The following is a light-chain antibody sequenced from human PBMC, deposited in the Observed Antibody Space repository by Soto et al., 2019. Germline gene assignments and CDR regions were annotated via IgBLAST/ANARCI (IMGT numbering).Light chain of an antibody. Sequence: DIRMTQSPSTLSPFVGDRVTITCRASQSISLSLAWYQQKPGKAPDLLISDASNLERGVPSRFSGSGSGTEFTLTISSLQPDDFATYYCQQYNSYWTFGPGTKVDIK. J-gene: IGKJ1*01. V-gene: IGKV1-5*01. CDR2: DAS. CDR3: QQYNSYWT. CDR1: QSISLS.